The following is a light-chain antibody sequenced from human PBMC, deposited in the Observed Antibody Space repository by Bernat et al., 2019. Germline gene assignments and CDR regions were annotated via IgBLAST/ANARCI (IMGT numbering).Light chain of an antibody. Sequence: SYVLTQPPSVSVAPGKTARITCGGNNMGRKSVHWYQQKPGQAPVLVVYDDSDRPSGIPERFSGSNSGNTATLTISRVEAGDEADYYCQAADSSSDLWVFGGGTKLTVL. CDR3: QAADSSSDLWV. J-gene: IGLJ3*02. CDR1: NMGRKS. V-gene: IGLV3-21*03. CDR2: DDS.